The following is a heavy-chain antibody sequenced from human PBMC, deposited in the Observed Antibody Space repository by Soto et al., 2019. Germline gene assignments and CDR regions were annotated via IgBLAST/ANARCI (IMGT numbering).Heavy chain of an antibody. CDR2: INPSGGST. D-gene: IGHD3-3*01. CDR1: GYTFTSYY. Sequence: ASVKVSCKASGYTFTSYYMHWVRQAPGQGPEWMGIINPSGGSTSYAQKFQGRVTMTRDTSTSTVYMELSSLRSEDTAVYYCARDSSVYYDFWSGYYPSNWFDPWGQGTLVTVSS. V-gene: IGHV1-46*01. CDR3: ARDSSVYYDFWSGYYPSNWFDP. J-gene: IGHJ5*02.